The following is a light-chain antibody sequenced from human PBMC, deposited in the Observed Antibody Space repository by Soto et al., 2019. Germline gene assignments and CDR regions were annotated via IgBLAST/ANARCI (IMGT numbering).Light chain of an antibody. CDR3: AAWDDILNGYV. CDR1: TSNIGTYG. Sequence: QSVLTQPPSVSGAPGQKVSIACTGSTSNIGTYGVHWYQDLPGSAPKLLIYGNYDRPSGVPDRFSGSTSGTSASLVIRGLQSEDEADYYCAAWDDILNGYVFGGGTKLTVL. V-gene: IGLV1-44*01. J-gene: IGLJ1*01. CDR2: GNY.